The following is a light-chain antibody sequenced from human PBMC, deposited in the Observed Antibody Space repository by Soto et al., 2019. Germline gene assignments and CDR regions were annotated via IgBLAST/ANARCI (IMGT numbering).Light chain of an antibody. CDR3: QQRSNWPIT. Sequence: EIVLTQSPATLSLSPGETATLSCRASQSISGYLAWYQQTPGQAPRLLIYDASTRATDIPARFSGSGSETDFTLTISSLEPEDFVVYYCQQRSNWPITFGQGTRLEIK. CDR2: DAS. J-gene: IGKJ5*01. V-gene: IGKV3-11*01. CDR1: QSISGY.